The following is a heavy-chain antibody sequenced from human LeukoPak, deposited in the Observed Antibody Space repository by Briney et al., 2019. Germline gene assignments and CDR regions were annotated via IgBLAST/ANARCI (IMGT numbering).Heavy chain of an antibody. CDR1: GGTFSSYA. CDR2: IIPIFGTA. J-gene: IGHJ3*02. D-gene: IGHD3-22*01. V-gene: IGHV1-69*13. Sequence: SVKVSCKASGGTFSSYAISWVRQAPGQGLEWMGGIIPIFGTANYAQKFQGRVTITADESTSTAYMELSSLRSEDTAVDYCARSLLTYYYDSSGYYPHAFDIWGQGTMVTVSS. CDR3: ARSLLTYYYDSSGYYPHAFDI.